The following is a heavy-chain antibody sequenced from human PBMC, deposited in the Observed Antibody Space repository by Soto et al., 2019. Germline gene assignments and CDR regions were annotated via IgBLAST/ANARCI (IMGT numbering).Heavy chain of an antibody. CDR3: ARDRYYDFWTGDQDAFDI. J-gene: IGHJ3*02. D-gene: IGHD3-3*01. V-gene: IGHV1-69*06. CDR1: GGTFSSYA. Sequence: ASVKVSCKASGGTFSSYAISWVRQAPGQGLEWMGGIIPIFGTANYAQKFQGRVTITADKSTSTAYMELSSLRSEDTAVYYCARDRYYDFWTGDQDAFDIWGQGTMVTVS. CDR2: IIPIFGTA.